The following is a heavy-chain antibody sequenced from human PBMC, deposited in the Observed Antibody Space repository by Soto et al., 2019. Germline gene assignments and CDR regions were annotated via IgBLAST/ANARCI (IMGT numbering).Heavy chain of an antibody. D-gene: IGHD3-10*01. CDR3: AKDRAPYYYGSGSYYNDFDY. CDR2: ISGSGGST. Sequence: EVQLLESGGGLVQPGGSLRLSCAASGFTFSSYAMSWVRQAPGKGLEWVSAISGSGGSTYYADSVKGRFTISRDNSKNTLYLQMNSLRAEDTAVYYCAKDRAPYYYGSGSYYNDFDYWGQGTPVTVSS. V-gene: IGHV3-23*01. J-gene: IGHJ4*02. CDR1: GFTFSSYA.